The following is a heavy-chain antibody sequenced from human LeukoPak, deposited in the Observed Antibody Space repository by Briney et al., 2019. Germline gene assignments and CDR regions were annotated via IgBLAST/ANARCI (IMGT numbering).Heavy chain of an antibody. Sequence: GGSLRLSCAGSGYNFNNYAMVWVRQAPGKGLEWVSGITDSGDTTYYADSVKGRFTISRDNSKNTLYLQMNSLRAEDTAIYYCAKVLFPHVPTTYLDCWGQGTLVTVSP. J-gene: IGHJ4*02. CDR1: GYNFNNYA. CDR3: AKVLFPHVPTTYLDC. CDR2: ITDSGDTT. D-gene: IGHD5-12*01. V-gene: IGHV3-23*01.